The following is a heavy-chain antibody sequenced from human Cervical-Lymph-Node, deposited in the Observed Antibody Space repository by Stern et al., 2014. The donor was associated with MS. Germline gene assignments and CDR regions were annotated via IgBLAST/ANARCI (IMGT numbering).Heavy chain of an antibody. D-gene: IGHD5-18*01. CDR2: IWYDGTNK. J-gene: IGHJ4*02. CDR3: VRDSGAQQWPDF. V-gene: IGHV3-33*01. CDR1: GFSFRNYG. Sequence: VQLVESGGGVVQPGRSLRLSCAASGFSFRNYGMHWVRQAPGNGLEWVTFIWYDGTNKYYADSVKGRFTISRDNSKNTLFLQMNSLRAEDTAVYYCVRDSGAQQWPDFWGQGTLVTVSS.